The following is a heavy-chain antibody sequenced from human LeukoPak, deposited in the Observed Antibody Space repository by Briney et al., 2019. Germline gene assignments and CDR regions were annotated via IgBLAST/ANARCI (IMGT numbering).Heavy chain of an antibody. J-gene: IGHJ6*04. CDR1: GGSFSGYY. D-gene: IGHD3-22*01. Sequence: PSETLSLTCAVYGGSFSGYYWSWIRQPPGKGLEWIGEINHSGSTNYNPSLKSRVTISVDTSKNQFSLKLSSVTAADTAVYYCAREMGYDSSAPDVWGKGTTVTVSS. CDR2: INHSGST. V-gene: IGHV4-34*01. CDR3: AREMGYDSSAPDV.